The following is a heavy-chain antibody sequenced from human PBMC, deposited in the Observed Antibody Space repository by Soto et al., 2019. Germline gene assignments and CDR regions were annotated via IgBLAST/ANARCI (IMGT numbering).Heavy chain of an antibody. Sequence: QVQLVQSGAEVKKPGSSVKVSCKASGGTFSSYAISWVQQAPGQGLEWMGGIIPIFGTANYAQKFQGRVTITADESTSTAYMELSSLRSEDTAVYYCARGRGLERGRYCSGGSCYSGAFDIWGQGTMVTVSS. V-gene: IGHV1-69*01. J-gene: IGHJ3*02. CDR3: ARGRGLERGRYCSGGSCYSGAFDI. CDR2: IIPIFGTA. D-gene: IGHD2-15*01. CDR1: GGTFSSYA.